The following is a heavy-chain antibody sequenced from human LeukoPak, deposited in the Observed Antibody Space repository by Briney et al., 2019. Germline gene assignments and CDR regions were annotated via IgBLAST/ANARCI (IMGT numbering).Heavy chain of an antibody. CDR2: IRQDGDGK. J-gene: IGHJ5*02. CDR3: AREDYTSGHAGALGFDP. Sequence: GGSLRLSCAASGFAFSTYVMHWARQAPGEGLEWVAVIRQDGDGKFYGNSVKGRFTISRDNSKNTLYLEMDSLGVEDTAQYFCAREDYTSGHAGALGFDPWGQGTLATVSA. V-gene: IGHV3-30*03. D-gene: IGHD3-22*01. CDR1: GFAFSTYV.